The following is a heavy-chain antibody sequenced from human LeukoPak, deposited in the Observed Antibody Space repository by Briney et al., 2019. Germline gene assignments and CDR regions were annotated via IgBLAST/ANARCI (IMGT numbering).Heavy chain of an antibody. CDR2: INADGSTA. Sequence: GGSLRLSCAASGFTFGNSWVHWVRQASGKGLVWVSLINADGSTATYADSVKGRFTISRDNARNTLSLQMNSLTIEDTAVYYCVVVVEPPDSDGFDVWGQGTMITVSS. V-gene: IGHV3-74*01. D-gene: IGHD1-14*01. J-gene: IGHJ3*01. CDR3: VVVVEPPDSDGFDV. CDR1: GFTFGNSW.